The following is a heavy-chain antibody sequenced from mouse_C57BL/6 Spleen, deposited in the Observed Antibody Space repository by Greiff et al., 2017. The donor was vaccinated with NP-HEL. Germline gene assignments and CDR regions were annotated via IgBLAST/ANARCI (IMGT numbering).Heavy chain of an antibody. D-gene: IGHD2-4*01. V-gene: IGHV1-82*01. CDR2: IYPGDGDT. Sequence: QVQLQQSGPELVKPGASVKISCKASGYAFSSSWMNWVKQRPGKGLEWIGRIYPGDGDTNYNGKFKGKATLTADKSSSTAYMQLSSLTSEDSAVYFCASKAYDYDRDAMDYWGQGTSVTVSS. J-gene: IGHJ4*01. CDR1: GYAFSSSW. CDR3: ASKAYDYDRDAMDY.